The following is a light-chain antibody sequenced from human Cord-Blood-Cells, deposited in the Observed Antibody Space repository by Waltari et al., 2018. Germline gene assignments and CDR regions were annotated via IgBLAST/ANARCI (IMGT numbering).Light chain of an antibody. V-gene: IGLV2-14*01. CDR2: EVS. Sequence: QSALTQPASVSGSPGQSITISCTGTSSDVGGYNYVSWYQQHPSKAPKLMIYEVSNRPSGVSNRCSGSKSGNTASLTISGLQAEDEADYYCSSYTSSSTLVFGGGTKLTVL. CDR1: SSDVGGYNY. J-gene: IGLJ3*02. CDR3: SSYTSSSTLV.